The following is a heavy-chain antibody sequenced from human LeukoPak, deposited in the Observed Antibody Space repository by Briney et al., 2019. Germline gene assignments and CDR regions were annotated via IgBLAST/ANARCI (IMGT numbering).Heavy chain of an antibody. CDR2: IYPGDSDT. CDR3: ARAELVYYDSSGYYDY. J-gene: IGHJ4*02. CDR1: GYSFTSYW. V-gene: IGHV5-51*01. D-gene: IGHD3-22*01. Sequence: GESLKISCKGSGYSFTSYWIGWVRQMPGKGLEWMGIIYPGDSDTRYSPSFQGQVTISADKSISTAYLQWSSLKASDTAMYYCARAELVYYDSSGYYDYWGQGTLVTVSS.